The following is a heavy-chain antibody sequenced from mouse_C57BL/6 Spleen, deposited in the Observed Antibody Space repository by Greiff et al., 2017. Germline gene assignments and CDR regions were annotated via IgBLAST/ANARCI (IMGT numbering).Heavy chain of an antibody. D-gene: IGHD1-1*01. CDR1: GYAFSSSW. J-gene: IGHJ4*01. Sequence: QVQLQQSGPELVKPGASVKISCKASGYAFSSSWMNWVKQRPGKGLEWIGRIYPGDGDTNYNGKFKGKATLTVDKSSSTAYMQLSSLTSEDSAVYFCARRFYYYGSSYGGYYAMDYWGQGTTVTVSS. V-gene: IGHV1-82*01. CDR3: ARRFYYYGSSYGGYYAMDY. CDR2: IYPGDGDT.